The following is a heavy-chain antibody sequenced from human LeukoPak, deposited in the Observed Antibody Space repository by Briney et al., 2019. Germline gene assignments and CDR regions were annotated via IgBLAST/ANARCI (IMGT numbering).Heavy chain of an antibody. J-gene: IGHJ3*02. CDR1: GGSISSSSYY. D-gene: IGHD4/OR15-4a*01. CDR2: IYYSGST. Sequence: SETLSLTCTVSGGSISSSSYYWGWIRQPPGKGLEWIGSIYYSGSTYYNPSLKSRVTISVETSKNQFSLELSSVTAADTAVYYCATPTGVRLLDAFDIWGQGTMVTVSS. CDR3: ATPTGVRLLDAFDI. V-gene: IGHV4-39*01.